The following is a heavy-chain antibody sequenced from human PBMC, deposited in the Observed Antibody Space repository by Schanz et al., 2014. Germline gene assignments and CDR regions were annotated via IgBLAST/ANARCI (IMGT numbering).Heavy chain of an antibody. D-gene: IGHD2-21*01. CDR1: GFTFENYA. CDR3: ARDGYSVVVISPTESFDI. Sequence: EVQLVESGGGVVRPGGSLRLSCAASGFTFENYALTWVRQVPGKGLEWVSRINWSDGGSTGYADSVRGRFTISRDNAKNSLYLEMNSLRVEDTAVYYCARDGYSVVVISPTESFDIWGQGTMVTVSP. V-gene: IGHV3-20*04. CDR2: INWSDGGST. J-gene: IGHJ3*02.